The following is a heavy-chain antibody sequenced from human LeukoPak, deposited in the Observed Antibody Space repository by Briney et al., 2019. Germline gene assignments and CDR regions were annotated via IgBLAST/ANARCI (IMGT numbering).Heavy chain of an antibody. J-gene: IGHJ3*02. CDR2: ISSGSTYI. D-gene: IGHD6-13*01. V-gene: IGHV3-21*01. CDR3: ARRVASANDAFDI. Sequence: GGSLRLSCAASGFTFSSYSMNWVRQAPGKGLEWVSSISSGSTYIYSADSVKGRFTISRDNAKNSLYLQMNSLSPDDTAVYYCARRVASANDAFDIWGQGTMVTVSP. CDR1: GFTFSSYS.